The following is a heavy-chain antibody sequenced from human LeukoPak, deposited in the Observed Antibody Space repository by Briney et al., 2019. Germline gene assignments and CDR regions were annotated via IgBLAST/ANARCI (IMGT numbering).Heavy chain of an antibody. CDR1: GITLSNYG. D-gene: IGHD3-22*01. J-gene: IGHJ4*02. V-gene: IGHV3-23*01. Sequence: GGSLRLSCAVSGITLSNYGMSWVRQAPGKGLEQVAGISGGAGGTTYADSVKGRFTISRDNKKNTLFLQMNSLRAEDTAVYFCAKRGVVIRVILVGFYKEAYYFDSRGQGALVTVSS. CDR3: AKRGVVIRVILVGFYKEAYYFDS. CDR2: ISGGAGGT.